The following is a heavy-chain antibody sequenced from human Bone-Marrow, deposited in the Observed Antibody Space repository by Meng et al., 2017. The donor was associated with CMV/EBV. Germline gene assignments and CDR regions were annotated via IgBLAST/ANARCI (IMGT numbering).Heavy chain of an antibody. CDR2: IKSKADGGTT. Sequence: GESLTISCAASGFSFTNAWMSWVRQAPGKGLEWVVSIKSKADGGTTEYAAPVKGRFTITRDDSRKTVYLQMNSLRTEDTAVYYCATEGCSSSSCFTPNALDVWGQGTMVTVSS. CDR3: ATEGCSSSSCFTPNALDV. J-gene: IGHJ3*01. CDR1: GFSFTNAW. V-gene: IGHV3-15*01. D-gene: IGHD2-2*02.